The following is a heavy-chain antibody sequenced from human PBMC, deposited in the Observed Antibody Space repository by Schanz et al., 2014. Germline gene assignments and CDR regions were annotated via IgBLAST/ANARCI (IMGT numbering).Heavy chain of an antibody. CDR1: GGTFSSYT. J-gene: IGHJ4*02. V-gene: IGHV1-69*08. Sequence: QVQLVQSEAEVKKPGSSVKVSCKASGGTFSSYTISWVRQAPGQGLEWMGRIIPILGIANYAQNFQGRVTITADKSTSTAYMELRSLRSDDTAVYYCARDFSAYVGNYFDYWGQGTLVTVSS. CDR3: ARDFSAYVGNYFDY. CDR2: IIPILGIA. D-gene: IGHD5-12*01.